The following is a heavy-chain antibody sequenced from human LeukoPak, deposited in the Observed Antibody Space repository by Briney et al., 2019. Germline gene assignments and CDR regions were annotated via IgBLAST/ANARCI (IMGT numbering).Heavy chain of an antibody. CDR3: ARDHGSSYYFDY. CDR1: GFTFSSYG. V-gene: IGHV3-33*01. J-gene: IGHJ4*02. CDR2: IWYDGSNK. D-gene: IGHD6-6*01. Sequence: GGSLRLSCAASGFTFSSYGMHWVRQAPGKGLEWVAVIWYDGSNKYYADSVKGRFTISRDNSKNTLYLQMNSLRAEDTAVYYCARDHGSSYYFDYWGQGTLVTVSP.